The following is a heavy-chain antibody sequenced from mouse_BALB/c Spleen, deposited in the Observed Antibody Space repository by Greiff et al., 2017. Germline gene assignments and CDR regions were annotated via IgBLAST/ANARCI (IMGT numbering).Heavy chain of an antibody. V-gene: IGHV14-3*02. J-gene: IGHJ3*01. CDR1: GFNITDTY. D-gene: IGHD2-10*02. CDR3: AGEKYGSLAY. Sequence: VQLQHSGAELVKPGASVTLSCTASGFNITDTYMHWVKQRPGQGLEWIGRIDPANGNTKYDPKFQGKATITADTSSNTAYLQLSSLTSEETAVYYCAGEKYGSLAYWGQGTLVTVSA. CDR2: IDPANGNT.